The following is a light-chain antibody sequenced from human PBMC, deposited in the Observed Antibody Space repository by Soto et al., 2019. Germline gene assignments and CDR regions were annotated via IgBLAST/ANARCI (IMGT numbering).Light chain of an antibody. Sequence: DIQMTQSPSTLSASVGDRVTITCRASQSISDSLAWYQQKPGKAPKLLIYDASSLKSGVPSRFSGSRSGTEYNLTISSLQPDDFATYYCKQYNCYWTFGQGAKVEIK. CDR1: QSISDS. CDR3: KQYNCYWT. CDR2: DAS. J-gene: IGKJ1*01. V-gene: IGKV1-5*03.